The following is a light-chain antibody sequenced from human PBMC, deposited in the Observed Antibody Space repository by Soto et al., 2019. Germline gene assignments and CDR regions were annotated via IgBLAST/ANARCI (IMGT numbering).Light chain of an antibody. V-gene: IGLV4-69*01. CDR3: QTWGTGIYVV. J-gene: IGLJ2*01. CDR1: SGHSSYA. Sequence: QSVLTQSPSASASLGASVKLTCTLSSGHSSYAIAWHQQQPEKGPRYLMKLNSDGSHSKGDGIPDRFSGSSSGAERYLTISSLQSEDEADYYCQTWGTGIYVVFGGGTKSPS. CDR2: LNSDGSH.